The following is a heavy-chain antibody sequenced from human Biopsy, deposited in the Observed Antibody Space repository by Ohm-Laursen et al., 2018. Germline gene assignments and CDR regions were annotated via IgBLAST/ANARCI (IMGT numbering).Heavy chain of an antibody. V-gene: IGHV3-74*01. CDR1: GFTFSNYY. J-gene: IGHJ6*02. D-gene: IGHD3-10*01. CDR3: VKDIRRYFYGMDV. CDR2: IKRDGTTT. Sequence: SLRLSCAASGFTFSNYYMHWVRQAPGKGLLWVSRIKRDGTTTDYAESVKGRFTISRDNAKNVLWLQMNSLRVDDTAMYYCVKDIRRYFYGMDVWGQGTTVTVS.